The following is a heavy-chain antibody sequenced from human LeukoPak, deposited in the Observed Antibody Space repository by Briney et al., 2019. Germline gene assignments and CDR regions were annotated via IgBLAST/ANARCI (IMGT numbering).Heavy chain of an antibody. V-gene: IGHV4-39*01. J-gene: IGHJ5*02. CDR3: ARHPSLSYCSGGTCWFDP. D-gene: IGHD2-15*01. Sequence: SETVPLTCTGSGGTISLNRGYWGWIRGPPWKGLWWIGPIYYSGYTYYNPSLKSRITISVDTSKNQFSLKLSSVTAADTAVYYCARHPSLSYCSGGTCWFDPGGQGTLVTVSA. CDR2: IYYSGYT. CDR1: GGTISLNRGY.